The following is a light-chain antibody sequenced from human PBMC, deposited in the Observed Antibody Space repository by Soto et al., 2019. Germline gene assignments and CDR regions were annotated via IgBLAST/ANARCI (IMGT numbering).Light chain of an antibody. CDR2: EAS. CDR3: CSYAGSATGV. J-gene: IGLJ3*02. Sequence: QSALTQPASVSGSPGQSITISCTGTSSDVGSYNLVSWYQQHPGTAPELIIYEASQRPSGVSDRFSASKSGNTASLTISGLQAEDEAHYYCCSYAGSATGVFGGGTKVTVL. V-gene: IGLV2-23*01. CDR1: SSDVGSYNL.